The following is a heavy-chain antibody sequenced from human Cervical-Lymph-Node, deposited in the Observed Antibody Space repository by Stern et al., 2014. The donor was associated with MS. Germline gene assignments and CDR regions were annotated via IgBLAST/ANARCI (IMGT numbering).Heavy chain of an antibody. D-gene: IGHD3-16*01. Sequence: VQLVQSEGGLVQPGGSLRLSCEASGFSFSTYWMTWVRQAPGQGLEWVANMKADGSEKHYVDAGKGRFTISRDNAQNSLYLQMNSLRAEDTAVYYCVKGGHLDDWGQGTLVIVSS. CDR1: GFSFSTYW. J-gene: IGHJ4*02. CDR2: MKADGSEK. V-gene: IGHV3-7*01. CDR3: VKGGHLDD.